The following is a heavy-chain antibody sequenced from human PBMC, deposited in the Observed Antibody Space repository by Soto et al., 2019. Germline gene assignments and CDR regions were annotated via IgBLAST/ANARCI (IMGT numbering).Heavy chain of an antibody. V-gene: IGHV3-23*01. CDR3: AKTIYGSGSYPDPLSAYYYYGMDV. D-gene: IGHD3-10*01. J-gene: IGHJ6*02. CDR2: ISGSGGST. CDR1: GFTFSSYA. Sequence: GGSLRLSCAASGFTFSSYAMSWVRQAPGKGLEWVSAISGSGGSTYYADSVKGRFTISRDNSKNTLYLQMNSLRAEDTAVYYCAKTIYGSGSYPDPLSAYYYYGMDVWGQGTTVTVSS.